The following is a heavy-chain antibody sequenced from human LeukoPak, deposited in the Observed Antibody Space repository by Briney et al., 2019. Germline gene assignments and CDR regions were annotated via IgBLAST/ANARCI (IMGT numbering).Heavy chain of an antibody. Sequence: GGSLRLSCAASGFTFSSYAMSWVRQAPGKGLEWVSGISTSGASTSNADSVKGRFTISRDNPRNTLYMQMNSLRAEDTALYYCAIMHPYYDGSGYWVQWGQGTLVTVSS. CDR3: AIMHPYYDGSGYWVQ. D-gene: IGHD3-22*01. J-gene: IGHJ4*02. V-gene: IGHV3-23*01. CDR1: GFTFSSYA. CDR2: ISTSGAST.